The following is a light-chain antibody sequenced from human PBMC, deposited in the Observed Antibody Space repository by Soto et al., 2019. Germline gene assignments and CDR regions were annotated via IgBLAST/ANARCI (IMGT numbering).Light chain of an antibody. CDR3: HQRQSWPRT. Sequence: EIVLTQYPATLSSSPGETATLSCRASQYVGTRLAWYQHKPGQAPRLLIYYTSNRATGIPARFSGSGSGTDFTLTISSLAPEDFAIYYCHQRQSWPRTCGQGTKVEIK. V-gene: IGKV3-11*01. CDR2: YTS. J-gene: IGKJ1*01. CDR1: QYVGTR.